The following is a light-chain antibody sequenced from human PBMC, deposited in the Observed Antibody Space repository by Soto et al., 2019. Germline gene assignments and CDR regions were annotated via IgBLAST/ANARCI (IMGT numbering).Light chain of an antibody. Sequence: DIVMTQSPDSLAVSLGERATINCKSSQTVLYSSDNKNYLAWYQQKPGQPPKLLIYWASTRESGVPDRFSGSGSGTDFTLTISSLQAEDVAVYSCQQYHTTPFTFGPGTNVDI. CDR2: WAS. CDR3: QQYHTTPFT. V-gene: IGKV4-1*01. J-gene: IGKJ3*01. CDR1: QTVLYSSDNKNY.